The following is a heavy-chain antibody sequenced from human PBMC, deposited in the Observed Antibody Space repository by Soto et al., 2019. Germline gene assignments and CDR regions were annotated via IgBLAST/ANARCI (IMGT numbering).Heavy chain of an antibody. CDR2: IIPIFGTA. V-gene: IGHV1-69*13. Sequence: ASVKVSCKASGGTFSSYAISWVRQAPGQGLEWMGGIIPIFGTANYAQKFQGRVTITADESTSTAYMELSSLRSEDTAVYYCASDRWAGGIAVAGLFDYWGQGTLVTVSS. CDR1: GGTFSSYA. J-gene: IGHJ4*02. D-gene: IGHD6-19*01. CDR3: ASDRWAGGIAVAGLFDY.